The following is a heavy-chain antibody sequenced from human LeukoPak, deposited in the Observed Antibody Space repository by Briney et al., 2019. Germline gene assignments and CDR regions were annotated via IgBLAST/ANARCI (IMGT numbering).Heavy chain of an antibody. V-gene: IGHV3-73*01. CDR2: IRSKANSYAT. CDR1: GFTFSGSA. Sequence: GGSLRLSCAASGFTFSGSAMHWVRQASGKGLEWVGRIRSKANSYATAYAASVKGRFTISRDDSKNTAYLQMNSLKTEDTAVYYCARDRPPESSSGHHDYWGQGTLVTVSS. D-gene: IGHD3-22*01. J-gene: IGHJ4*02. CDR3: ARDRPPESSSGHHDY.